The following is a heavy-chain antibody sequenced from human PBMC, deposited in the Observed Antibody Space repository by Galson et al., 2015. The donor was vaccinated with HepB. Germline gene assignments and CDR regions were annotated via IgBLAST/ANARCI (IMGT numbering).Heavy chain of an antibody. CDR2: IRYDGSNK. D-gene: IGHD3-10*01. CDR1: GFTFSSYG. CDR3: AKDLRPYGSGSYYIDY. J-gene: IGHJ4*02. V-gene: IGHV3-30*02. Sequence: SLRLSCAASGFTFSSYGMHWVRQAPGKGLEWVAFIRYDGSNKYYADSVRGRFTISRDNSKNTLYLQMNSLRAEDTAVYYCAKDLRPYGSGSYYIDYWGQGTLVTVSS.